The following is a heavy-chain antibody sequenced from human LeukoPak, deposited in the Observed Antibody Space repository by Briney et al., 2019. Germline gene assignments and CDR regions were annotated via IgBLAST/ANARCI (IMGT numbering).Heavy chain of an antibody. CDR2: INPNGGST. V-gene: IGHV1-46*01. D-gene: IGHD6-19*01. Sequence: GASVKVSCKASGYTFTSYYIHWARQAPGQGLEWMGIINPNGGSTTYAQKFQGRVTMTRDTSTSTVYMDLRSLRSDDTAVYYCARDGGVAVADDWGQGTLVTVSS. CDR3: ARDGGVAVADD. CDR1: GYTFTSYY. J-gene: IGHJ4*02.